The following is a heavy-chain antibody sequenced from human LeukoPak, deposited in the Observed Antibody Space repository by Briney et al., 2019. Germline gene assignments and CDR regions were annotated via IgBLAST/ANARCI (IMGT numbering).Heavy chain of an antibody. J-gene: IGHJ4*02. D-gene: IGHD1-26*01. CDR1: GFAFNTYA. CDR2: ISYDGNTI. Sequence: PARSLRLSCAASGFAFNTYAMHWFRQVPGKALEWVTVISYDGNTIHYADSVKGRFTISRDNSKNTLYLQMDSLRPEDTAVYYCAKDVGKWESLHFFDYWGQGTLVTVSS. V-gene: IGHV3-30-3*01. CDR3: AKDVGKWESLHFFDY.